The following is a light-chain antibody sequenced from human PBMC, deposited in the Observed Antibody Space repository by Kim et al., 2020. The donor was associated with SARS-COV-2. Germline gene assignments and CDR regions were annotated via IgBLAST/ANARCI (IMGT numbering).Light chain of an antibody. CDR3: QQSYITPFT. CDR1: QSISSH. CDR2: AAS. V-gene: IGKV1-39*01. J-gene: IGKJ3*01. Sequence: ASVGDRVTITCRTTQSISSHLNLYQQKPGRAPKLLISAASTLQGGVPSRFSGSGSETDFTLTISSLQPEDFATYFCQQSYITPFTFGPGTKVDIK.